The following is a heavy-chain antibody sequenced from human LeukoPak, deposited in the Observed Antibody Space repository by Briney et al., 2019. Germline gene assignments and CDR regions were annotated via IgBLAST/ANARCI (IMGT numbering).Heavy chain of an antibody. CDR2: MIAYNGNT. V-gene: IGHV1-18*01. J-gene: IGHJ4*02. CDR3: ARVLYPLPANY. D-gene: IGHD2-2*01. CDR1: GYTFASYG. Sequence: ASVKVSCKASGYTFASYGISWVRQAPGQWLGWMGWMIAYNGNTNYAQKLQRRVTMTTDTSTSTAYMELRSLRSDDTAVYYCARVLYPLPANYWGQGTLVTVSS.